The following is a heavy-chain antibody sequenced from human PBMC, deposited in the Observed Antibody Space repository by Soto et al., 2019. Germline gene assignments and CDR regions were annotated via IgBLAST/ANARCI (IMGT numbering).Heavy chain of an antibody. D-gene: IGHD3-3*01. CDR2: IWYDGSNK. CDR3: ARDRVSGYDXWSGYFIRKSYYYYGMDV. J-gene: IGHJ6*02. CDR1: GFTFSSYG. V-gene: IGHV3-33*01. Sequence: GGSLRLSCAASGFTFSSYGMHWVRQAPGKGLEWVAVIWYDGSNKYYADSVKGRFTISRDNSKNTLYLQMNSLRAEDTAVYYCARDRVSGYDXWSGYFIRKSYYYYGMDVWGQGTTVTVSS.